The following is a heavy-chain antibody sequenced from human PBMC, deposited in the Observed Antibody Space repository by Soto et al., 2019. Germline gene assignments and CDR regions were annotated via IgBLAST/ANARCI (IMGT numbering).Heavy chain of an antibody. CDR3: AREKSDLELFNWLGP. D-gene: IGHD1-7*01. V-gene: IGHV5-10-1*01. Sequence: PGESLKISCDASAYSFTTYWISWVRQMPGKGLEWMGAIDPRDSYTKYSPSFQGHVTISVDKSISTAYLQWNSLKASDTAIYYCAREKSDLELFNWLGPWGQGTLVTVSS. J-gene: IGHJ5*02. CDR2: IDPRDSYT. CDR1: AYSFTTYW.